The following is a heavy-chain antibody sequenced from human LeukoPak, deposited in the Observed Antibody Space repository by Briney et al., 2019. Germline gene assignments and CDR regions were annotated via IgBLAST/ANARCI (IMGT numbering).Heavy chain of an antibody. CDR2: IIPIFGTA. D-gene: IGHD6-13*01. CDR1: GYTFTSYY. V-gene: IGHV1-18*04. Sequence: GASVKVSCKASGYTFTSYYMHWVRQAPGQGLEWMGGIIPIFGTANYAQKLQGRVTMTTDTSTSTAYMELRSLRSDDTAVYYCARVKAAAGSAFDIWGQGTVVTVSS. J-gene: IGHJ3*02. CDR3: ARVKAAAGSAFDI.